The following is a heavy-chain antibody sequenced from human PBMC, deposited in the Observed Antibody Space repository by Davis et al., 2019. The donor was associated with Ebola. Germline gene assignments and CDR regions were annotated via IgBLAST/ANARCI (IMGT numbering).Heavy chain of an antibody. J-gene: IGHJ2*01. D-gene: IGHD3-10*01. CDR2: IYTTGRS. V-gene: IGHV3-66*01. CDR3: ARGGEAAPFDL. CDR1: GFTVSSNH. Sequence: GESLKISCAASGFTVSSNHMSWVRQAPGKGLEWVSVIYTTGRSYYADSVKGRFIISRDSSKNTLFLQMNSLRAEDTAVYYCARGGEAAPFDLWGRGTLVTVS.